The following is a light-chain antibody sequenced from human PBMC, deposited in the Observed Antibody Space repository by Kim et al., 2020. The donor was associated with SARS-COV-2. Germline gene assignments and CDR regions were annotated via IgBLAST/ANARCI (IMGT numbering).Light chain of an antibody. CDR2: GAS. V-gene: IGKV3-20*01. CDR1: QSVSSSY. J-gene: IGKJ3*01. Sequence: LSPGERATLSCRASQSVSSSYLAWYQQKPGQAPRLLIYGASSRATGIPDRFSGSGSGTDFTLAISRLEPEDFAVYYCQQYGSSPLTFGPGTKVDIK. CDR3: QQYGSSPLT.